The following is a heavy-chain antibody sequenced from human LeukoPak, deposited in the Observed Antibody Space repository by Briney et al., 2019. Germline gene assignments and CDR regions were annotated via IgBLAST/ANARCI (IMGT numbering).Heavy chain of an antibody. CDR1: GGTFSSYA. J-gene: IGHJ4*02. CDR2: IIPIFGTA. Sequence: SVKVSCKASGGTFSSYAISWVRQAPGQGLEWMGGIIPIFGTANYAQKFQGRVTITADESTSTACMELSSLRSEDTAVYYCARSEGYCSSTSCHPFFDYWGQGTLVTVSS. D-gene: IGHD2-2*01. CDR3: ARSEGYCSSTSCHPFFDY. V-gene: IGHV1-69*13.